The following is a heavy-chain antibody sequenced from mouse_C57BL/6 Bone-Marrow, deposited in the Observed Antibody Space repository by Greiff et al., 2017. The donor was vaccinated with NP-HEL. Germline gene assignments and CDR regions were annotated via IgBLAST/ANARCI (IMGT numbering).Heavy chain of an antibody. Sequence: EVKLQESGAELVRPGASVKLSCTASGFNIKDDYMHWVKQRPEQGLEWIGWIDPENGDTEYASKFQGKATITADTSSNTAYLQLSSLTSEDTAVYYCTIDYGSNYWGQGTTLTVSS. CDR3: TIDYGSNY. V-gene: IGHV14-4*01. J-gene: IGHJ2*01. CDR1: GFNIKDDY. D-gene: IGHD1-1*01. CDR2: IDPENGDT.